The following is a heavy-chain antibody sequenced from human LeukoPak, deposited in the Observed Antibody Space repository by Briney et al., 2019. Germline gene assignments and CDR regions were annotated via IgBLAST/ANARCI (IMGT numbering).Heavy chain of an antibody. J-gene: IGHJ4*02. Sequence: GASVKVSCKASGYTFTSYDINWVRQAPGQGLEWMGWISAYNGNTNYAQKLQGRVTMTTDTSTSTAYMELRSLRSDEPAVYYCARDYYDSSGSNLDYWGQGTLVTVSS. CDR2: ISAYNGNT. V-gene: IGHV1-18*01. CDR1: GYTFTSYD. D-gene: IGHD3-22*01. CDR3: ARDYYDSSGSNLDY.